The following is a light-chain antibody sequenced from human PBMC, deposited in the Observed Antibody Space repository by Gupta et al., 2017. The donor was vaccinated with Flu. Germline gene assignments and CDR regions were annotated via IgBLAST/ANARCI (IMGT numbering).Light chain of an antibody. CDR1: NSDVGAYNY. Sequence: ALTQPRPVSGSPGQSVTISCTGTNSDVGAYNYVSWYQQYPGEAPKLKIYDVTKRPAGVPVRFSASKSDNTASLTISGLQAEDEAEYYCCSYAGSYTWVFGGGTKRTVL. CDR3: CSYAGSYTWV. CDR2: DVT. V-gene: IGLV2-11*01. J-gene: IGLJ3*02.